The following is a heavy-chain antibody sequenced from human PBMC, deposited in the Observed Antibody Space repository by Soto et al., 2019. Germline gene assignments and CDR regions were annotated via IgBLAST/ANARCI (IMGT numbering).Heavy chain of an antibody. J-gene: IGHJ6*02. D-gene: IGHD2-2*01. V-gene: IGHV3-23*01. Sequence: SLRLSCAASGFTFSSYDMNWVRQAPGKGLEWVSGISGSGGTTYYAASVKGRFTISRDNPKNTLYLQMNSLRAEDTAVYYCAKARTAYYYYGMDVWGQGTTVTVSS. CDR3: AKARTAYYYYGMDV. CDR1: GFTFSSYD. CDR2: ISGSGGTT.